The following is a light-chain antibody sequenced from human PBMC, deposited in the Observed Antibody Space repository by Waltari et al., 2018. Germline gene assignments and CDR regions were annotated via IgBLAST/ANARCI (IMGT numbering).Light chain of an antibody. CDR1: QRISRF. Sequence: ILMTQFPSSLSASVGVSVTITCRASQRISRFFNWYQQKPGEAPNLLIYALSTLQSGVPSRFSGSGAGTYFTLTISTLQPEDYATYYCQQGYSAPLTFGGGTKVEIK. CDR3: QQGYSAPLT. J-gene: IGKJ4*01. CDR2: ALS. V-gene: IGKV1-39*01.